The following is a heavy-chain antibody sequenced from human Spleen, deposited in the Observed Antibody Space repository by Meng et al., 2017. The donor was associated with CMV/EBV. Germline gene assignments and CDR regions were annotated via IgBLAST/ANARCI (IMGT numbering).Heavy chain of an antibody. V-gene: IGHV1-8*01. J-gene: IGHJ4*02. CDR2: MNPNSGNT. CDR3: ARETSGYYRGAFDY. Sequence: ASGYTFNSYDITWVRHATGEGLEWMGWMNPNSGNTGDAQKCQGRVTMTRNTSISTAYMELSSLRSEDTAVYYCARETSGYYRGAFDYWGQGTLVTVSS. D-gene: IGHD3-22*01. CDR1: GYTFNSYD.